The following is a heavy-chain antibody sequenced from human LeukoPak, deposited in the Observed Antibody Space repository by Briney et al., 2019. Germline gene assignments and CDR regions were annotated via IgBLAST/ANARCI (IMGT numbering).Heavy chain of an antibody. CDR2: ISSTSTYI. Sequence: GGSLRLSCAASGFTFSQFRMNWVRQAPGRGLEWVSSISSTSTYIYYADSVKGRFTISRDNANNSLVLRMDNLRAEDTAVYYCAMTASTMLRERDDSFDVWGHGTMVTVSS. J-gene: IGHJ3*01. CDR1: GFTFSQFR. D-gene: IGHD3-10*01. V-gene: IGHV3-21*06. CDR3: AMTASTMLRERDDSFDV.